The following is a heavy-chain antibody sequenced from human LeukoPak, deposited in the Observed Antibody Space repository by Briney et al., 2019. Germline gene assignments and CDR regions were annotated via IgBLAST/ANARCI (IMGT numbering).Heavy chain of an antibody. D-gene: IGHD3-10*01. J-gene: IGHJ4*02. CDR3: ARGGGYGSGSHYYFDQ. Sequence: GGSLRLSCAASGFTFSSYAMSWIRQAPGKGLEWLSYISISGTTINYADSVKGRFTISRDNAKNALYLQMNSLRAEDTAVYYCARGGGYGSGSHYYFDQWGQGTLVTVSS. CDR1: GFTFSSYA. CDR2: ISISGTTI. V-gene: IGHV3-11*01.